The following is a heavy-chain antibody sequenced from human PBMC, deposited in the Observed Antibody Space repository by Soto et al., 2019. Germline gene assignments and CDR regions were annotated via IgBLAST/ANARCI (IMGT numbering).Heavy chain of an antibody. J-gene: IGHJ4*02. CDR2: IKNKANSYTT. CDR1: GFTFSAHY. D-gene: IGHD1-26*01. V-gene: IGHV3-72*01. CDR3: ARVSLVGPSGGRYFDY. Sequence: EVQLVESGGGLVQPGGSLRLSCAASGFTFSAHYMDWVRQAPGKGLEWVGRIKNKANSYTTEYAASVEGRFTILREDSQNSLYLQMNSLKTEDTAVYYCARVSLVGPSGGRYFDYWGQGSQVAVSS.